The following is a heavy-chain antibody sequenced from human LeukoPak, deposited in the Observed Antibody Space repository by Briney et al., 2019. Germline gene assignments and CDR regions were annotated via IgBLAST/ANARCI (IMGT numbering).Heavy chain of an antibody. CDR2: IYTSGST. D-gene: IGHD3-9*01. Sequence: SETLSLTCTVSGGSISSYYWSWIRQPAGKGLEWIGRIYTSGSTNYNPSLKSRVTMSVDTSKNQFSLKLSSVTAADTAVYYCARDVTYYDILTGYYTAHFDYWGQGTLVTVSS. V-gene: IGHV4-4*07. CDR3: ARDVTYYDILTGYYTAHFDY. J-gene: IGHJ4*02. CDR1: GGSISSYY.